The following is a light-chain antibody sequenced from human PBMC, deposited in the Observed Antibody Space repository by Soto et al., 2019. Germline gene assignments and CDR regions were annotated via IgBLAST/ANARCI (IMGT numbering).Light chain of an antibody. CDR3: QQYNSYSWT. CDR1: QSINSW. V-gene: IGKV1-5*01. J-gene: IGKJ1*01. CDR2: DAS. Sequence: DIEMTQSPATLSVSVGDRVTITCRASQSINSWLAWYQQKPGKAPPILIYDASTLKNGVPSRFSGSGSGTEFTLTISSLQPHDFATYYCQQYNSYSWTFGHGTKVDIK.